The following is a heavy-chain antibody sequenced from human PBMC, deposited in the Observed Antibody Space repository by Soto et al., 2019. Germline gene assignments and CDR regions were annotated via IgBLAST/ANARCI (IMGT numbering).Heavy chain of an antibody. Sequence: SETLSLTCTVSGGSISSGGYYWSWIRQRPGKGLEWIGYIYYGGSTYYNPSLKSRVTISVDTSKNQFSLKLSSVTAADTAVYYCARAPIFYGGLKRAYYFDYWGQGTLVTAPQ. D-gene: IGHD3-3*01. CDR1: GGSISSGGYY. CDR3: ARAPIFYGGLKRAYYFDY. CDR2: IYYGGST. J-gene: IGHJ4*02. V-gene: IGHV4-31*03.